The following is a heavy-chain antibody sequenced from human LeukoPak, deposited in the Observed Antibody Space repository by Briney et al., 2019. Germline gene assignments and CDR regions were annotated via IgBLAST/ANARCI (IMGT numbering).Heavy chain of an antibody. V-gene: IGHV1-2*02. CDR2: INPNSGGT. CDR1: GYTFTGYY. CDR3: ARVMGGLVIAAFDI. J-gene: IGHJ3*02. Sequence: GTSVKVCCKASGYTFTGYYMHWVRQAPGQGLEWMGWINPNSGGTNYAQKFQGRVTMTRDTSISTAYMELSRLRSDDTAVYYCARVMGGLVIAAFDIWGQGTMVTVSS. D-gene: IGHD3-3*01.